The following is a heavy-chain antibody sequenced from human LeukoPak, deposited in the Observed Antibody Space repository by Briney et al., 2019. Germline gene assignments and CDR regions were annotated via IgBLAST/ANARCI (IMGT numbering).Heavy chain of an antibody. CDR3: ARDNPYGSGTDY. CDR1: GDSISSSSYF. D-gene: IGHD3-10*01. V-gene: IGHV4-39*07. Sequence: SETLSLTCTVSGDSISSSSYFWGWIRQPPGKGLEWIGSIYFSGRTYYNMSLKSRVIISIDTSKNQFSLKVNSVTAADTAVYYCARDNPYGSGTDYWGQGSLVTVSS. CDR2: IYFSGRT. J-gene: IGHJ4*02.